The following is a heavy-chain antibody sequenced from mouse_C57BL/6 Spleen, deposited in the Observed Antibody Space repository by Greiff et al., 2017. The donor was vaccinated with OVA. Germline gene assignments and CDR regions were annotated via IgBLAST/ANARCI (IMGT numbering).Heavy chain of an antibody. V-gene: IGHV1-82*01. D-gene: IGHD1-1*01. CDR2: IYPGDGDT. J-gene: IGHJ2*01. Sequence: QVQLQQSGPELVKPGASVKISCKASGYAFSSSWMNWVKQRPGKGLEWIGRIYPGDGDTNYNGKFKGKATLTADKSSSTAYMQLSSLTSEDSAVYFCARSGFITTGDYFDDWGQGTTLTVSS. CDR3: ARSGFITTGDYFDD. CDR1: GYAFSSSW.